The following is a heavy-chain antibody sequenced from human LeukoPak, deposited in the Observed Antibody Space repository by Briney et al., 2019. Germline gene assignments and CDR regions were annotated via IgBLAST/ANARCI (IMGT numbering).Heavy chain of an antibody. CDR3: ARIREMYYYDSSGYYYDY. Sequence: GESLKISCQGSGYSFTSYWIGWVRQMPGKGLEWMGIIYPGDSDTRYSPSFQGQVTISADKSISTAYLQWSSLKASDTAMYYCARIREMYYYDSSGYYYDYWGQGTLVTVSS. CDR1: GYSFTSYW. V-gene: IGHV5-51*01. CDR2: IYPGDSDT. D-gene: IGHD3-22*01. J-gene: IGHJ4*02.